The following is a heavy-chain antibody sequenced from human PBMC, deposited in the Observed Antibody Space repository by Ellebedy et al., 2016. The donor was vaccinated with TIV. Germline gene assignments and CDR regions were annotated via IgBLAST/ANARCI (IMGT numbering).Heavy chain of an antibody. CDR1: GFTFSNYS. Sequence: GESLKISCAASGFTFSNYSMKWVRQAPGKGLELVANIKQDGSEKSYVDSVKGRFTISRDNAKNSLFLQMNSLRVEDTAVYFCARGGYGRPFDCWGQGTLVTVSS. CDR3: ARGGYGRPFDC. J-gene: IGHJ4*02. CDR2: IKQDGSEK. V-gene: IGHV3-7*03. D-gene: IGHD5-12*01.